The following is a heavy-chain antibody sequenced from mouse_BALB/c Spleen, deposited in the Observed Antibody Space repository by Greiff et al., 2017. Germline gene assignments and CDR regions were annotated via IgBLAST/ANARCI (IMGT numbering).Heavy chain of an antibody. CDR3: ARDPGGLYYFDY. CDR2: IDPANGNT. Sequence: VQLQQSGAELVKPGASVKLSCTASGFNIKDTYMHWVKQRPEQGLEWIGRIDPANGNTKYDPKFQGKATITADTSSNTAYLQLSSLTSEDTAVYYCARDPGGLYYFDYWGQGTTLTVSS. V-gene: IGHV14-3*02. J-gene: IGHJ2*01. CDR1: GFNIKDTY. D-gene: IGHD3-3*01.